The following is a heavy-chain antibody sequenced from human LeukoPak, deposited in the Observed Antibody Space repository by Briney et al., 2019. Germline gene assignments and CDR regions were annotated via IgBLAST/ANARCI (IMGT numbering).Heavy chain of an antibody. Sequence: GGSLRLSCAVSGFTVSGYYMSWIRQAPGKGLEGVSYISSSGSTIYYADSVKGRFTISRDNAKNSLYLQMNSLRAEDTAVYYCARENRIQLWAPLDYWGQGTLVTVSS. CDR3: ARENRIQLWAPLDY. J-gene: IGHJ4*02. CDR2: ISSSGSTI. D-gene: IGHD5-18*01. CDR1: GFTVSGYY. V-gene: IGHV3-11*04.